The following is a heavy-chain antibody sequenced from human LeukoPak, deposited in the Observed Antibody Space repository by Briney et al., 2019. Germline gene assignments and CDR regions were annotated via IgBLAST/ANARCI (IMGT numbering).Heavy chain of an antibody. CDR3: ARGHSTMIVVVTSTDWFDP. V-gene: IGHV4-34*01. CDR2: INHSGST. CDR1: GGSFSGYY. J-gene: IGHJ5*02. Sequence: SETLSLTCAVYGGSFSGYYWSWIRQPPGKGLEWIGEINHSGSTNYNPSLKSRVTISVDTSKNQFSLKLSSVTAADTAVYYCARGHSTMIVVVTSTDWFDPWGQGTLVTVSS. D-gene: IGHD3-22*01.